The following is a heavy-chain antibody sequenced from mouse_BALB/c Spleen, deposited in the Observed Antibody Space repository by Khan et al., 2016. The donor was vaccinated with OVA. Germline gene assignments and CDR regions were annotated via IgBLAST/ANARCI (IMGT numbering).Heavy chain of an antibody. CDR3: TRAGYGGFGY. D-gene: IGHD1-1*02. CDR1: GFSFSDYY. V-gene: IGHV5-4*02. CDR2: ISDGGGST. J-gene: IGHJ3*01. Sequence: EVELVESGGGLVKPGGSLKLSCAASGFSFSDYYMYWIRQNPEKRLEWVATISDGGGSTYYPDSAKGRFTISRDNAKSNLYLQMSSLKSEDTAIYYCTRAGYGGFGYWGQGTLVTDSA.